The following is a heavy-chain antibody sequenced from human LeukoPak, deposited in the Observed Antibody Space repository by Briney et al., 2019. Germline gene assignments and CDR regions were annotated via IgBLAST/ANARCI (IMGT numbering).Heavy chain of an antibody. D-gene: IGHD6-19*01. V-gene: IGHV4-4*02. CDR1: GGSSSSPIW. J-gene: IGHJ4*02. CDR2: IYHSGDT. Sequence: PSDTLSLTCAVSGGSSSSPIWWRWVRQPPGEGLEGIGEIYHSGDTKYNPSLKSRVTISVDKSKNQFSLKLSSVTAADTAVYYCARKSIAVAGGFDYWGQGTLVTVSS. CDR3: ARKSIAVAGGFDY.